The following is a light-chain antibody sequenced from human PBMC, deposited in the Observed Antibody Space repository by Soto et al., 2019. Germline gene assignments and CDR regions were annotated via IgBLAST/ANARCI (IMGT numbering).Light chain of an antibody. V-gene: IGKV3-11*01. CDR1: QSVSSY. CDR3: QQRSNGPPA. CDR2: DAS. J-gene: IGKJ2*01. Sequence: EIVLTQSPATLSLSPGERATLSCRASQSVSSYLAWYQQKPGQAPRLLIYDASNRAPGIPARFSGSGSGTDFTLTISCLEPEDLAVYYCQQRSNGPPAFGQGTKLEIK.